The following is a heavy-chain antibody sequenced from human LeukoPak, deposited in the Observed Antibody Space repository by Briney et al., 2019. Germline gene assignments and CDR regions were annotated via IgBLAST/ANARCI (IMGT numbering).Heavy chain of an antibody. D-gene: IGHD6-19*01. CDR1: GFTFSSYW. J-gene: IGHJ4*02. CDR3: ASVSVASYFDY. CDR2: IKQDGSEK. Sequence: GSLRLSCAASGFTFSSYWMSWVRQAPGKGLEWVANIKQDGSEKYYVDSVKGRFTISRDNAKNSLYLQMNSLRTEDTAVYYCASVSVASYFDYWGQGTLVTVSP. V-gene: IGHV3-7*02.